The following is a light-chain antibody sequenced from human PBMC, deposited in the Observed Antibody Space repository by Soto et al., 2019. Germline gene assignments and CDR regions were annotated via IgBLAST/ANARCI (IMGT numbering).Light chain of an antibody. J-gene: IGKJ1*01. CDR2: GAS. Sequence: EIVLTQSPGTLSLSPGERVTFSCTACQGVSSSYLARPRQNPDQAPMLLIYGASSRATGIPDRFSSSGSGTDFTLIISRLEPDDFAVYCCQQYGSSRTFGQGTKVDIK. V-gene: IGKV3-20*01. CDR1: QGVSSSY. CDR3: QQYGSSRT.